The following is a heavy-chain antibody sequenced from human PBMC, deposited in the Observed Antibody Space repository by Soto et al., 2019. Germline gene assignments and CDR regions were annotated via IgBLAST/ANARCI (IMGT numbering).Heavy chain of an antibody. CDR1: GGSISISSYY. CDR2: IYYSGTT. D-gene: IGHD4-17*01. Sequence: SETLSLTCTVSGGSISISSYYWGWIRQPPGKGLEWIGSIYYSGTTYYNPSFKSIVTISVDTSKNKFSLKLSSVIAADTAVYYCARRYGASFDYWGQGTLVTVSS. V-gene: IGHV4-39*01. J-gene: IGHJ4*02. CDR3: ARRYGASFDY.